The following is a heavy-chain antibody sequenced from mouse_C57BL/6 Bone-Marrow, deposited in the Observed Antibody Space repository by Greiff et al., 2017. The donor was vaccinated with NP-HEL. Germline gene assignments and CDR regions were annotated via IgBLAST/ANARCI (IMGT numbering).Heavy chain of an antibody. D-gene: IGHD2-12*01. Sequence: DVKLVESGGGLVKPGGSLKLSCAASGFTFSSYAMSWVRQTPEKRLEWVATISDGGSYTYYPDNVKGRFTISRDNAKNNLYLQMSHLKSEETAMXFCARGGIEGLFDYWGQGTTLTVSS. J-gene: IGHJ2*01. CDR1: GFTFSSYA. CDR3: ARGGIEGLFDY. V-gene: IGHV5-4*03. CDR2: ISDGGSYT.